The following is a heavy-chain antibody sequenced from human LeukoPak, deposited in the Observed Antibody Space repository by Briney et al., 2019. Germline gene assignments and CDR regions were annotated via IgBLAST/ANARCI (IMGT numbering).Heavy chain of an antibody. D-gene: IGHD1-26*01. J-gene: IGHJ4*02. Sequence: ASVKVSRKASGYTFTSHYMHWVRQAPGHGLEWMGIIDPSGGTTSYAQRFQGRVTMTRDTSTSTVYMELSSLRSEDTAVYYCARGLVVATSELDYWGQGTLVTVSS. CDR2: IDPSGGTT. V-gene: IGHV1-46*01. CDR3: ARGLVVATSELDY. CDR1: GYTFTSHY.